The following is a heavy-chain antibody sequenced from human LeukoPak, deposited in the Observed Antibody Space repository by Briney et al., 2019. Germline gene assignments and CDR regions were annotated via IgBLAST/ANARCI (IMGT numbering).Heavy chain of an antibody. V-gene: IGHV4-34*01. CDR3: ARIGRRTTVTMWHYYYYMGV. CDR2: INHSGST. Sequence: SETLSLTCAVYGGSFSGYYWSWIRQPPGKGLEWIGEINHSGSTNYNPSLKSRVTISVDTSKNQFSLKLSSVTAADTAVYYCARIGRRTTVTMWHYYYYMGVWAKGPRSPSP. CDR1: GGSFSGYY. J-gene: IGHJ6*03. D-gene: IGHD4-11*01.